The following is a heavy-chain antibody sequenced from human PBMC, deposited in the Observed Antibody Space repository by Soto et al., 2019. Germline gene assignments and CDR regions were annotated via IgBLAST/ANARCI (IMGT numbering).Heavy chain of an antibody. Sequence: HLVESGGGLVKPGGSLRLSCAASGFTFSNAWMSWVRQAPGKGLERVGRIKGEADGGTTDYAAPVKGRITISRDHSKDALYLQMNSLKTEDTAVYYCTTGLSNGYYNFDYWGQGTPVTVSS. J-gene: IGHJ4*02. V-gene: IGHV3-15*01. CDR2: IKGEADGGTT. CDR1: GFTFSNAW. D-gene: IGHD3-22*01. CDR3: TTGLSNGYYNFDY.